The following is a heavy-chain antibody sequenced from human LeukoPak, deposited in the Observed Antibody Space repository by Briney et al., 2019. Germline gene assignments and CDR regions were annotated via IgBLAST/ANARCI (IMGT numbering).Heavy chain of an antibody. CDR2: INPNSGGT. J-gene: IGHJ3*02. CDR3: ASLPAAPRQLPPSDAFDI. CDR1: GYTFTGYY. Sequence: GASVKVSCKASGYTFTGYYMHWVRQAPGQGLEWMGWINPNSGGTNYAQKFQGRVTMTRDTSISTAYMELSRLRSDDTAVYYCASLPAAPRQLPPSDAFDIWGQGTMVTVSS. V-gene: IGHV1-2*02. D-gene: IGHD2-2*01.